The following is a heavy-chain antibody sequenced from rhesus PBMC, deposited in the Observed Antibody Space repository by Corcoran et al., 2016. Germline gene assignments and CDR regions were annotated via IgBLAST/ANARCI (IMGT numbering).Heavy chain of an antibody. Sequence: QVQLQESGPGLVKPSETLSLTCAVSGGSVSSSNWWSWIRQPPGKGLEWIGYISGSSGSTYYNPSLKCRVTISTDTSNNQFSLKLSSVTAADTAVYYCARDHNIWTGYYPYGLDSWGQGVVVTVSS. CDR3: ARDHNIWTGYYPYGLDS. V-gene: IGHV4-65*01. J-gene: IGHJ6*01. CDR2: ISGSSGST. CDR1: GGSVSSSNW. D-gene: IGHD3-3*01.